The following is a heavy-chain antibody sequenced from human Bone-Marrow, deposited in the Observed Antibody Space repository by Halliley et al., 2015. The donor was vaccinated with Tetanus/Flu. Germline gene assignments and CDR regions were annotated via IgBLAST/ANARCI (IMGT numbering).Heavy chain of an antibody. CDR2: YSGIT. V-gene: IGHV4-59*01. D-gene: IGHD3-10*01. J-gene: IGHJ6*02. Sequence: YSGITNYNPPLESRVTISVDTAKNQFSLRLNSVTAADTAVYYCARDRGNYYGSGPYYNYGVDVWGQGTTVTVSS. CDR3: ARDRGNYYGSGPYYNYGVDV.